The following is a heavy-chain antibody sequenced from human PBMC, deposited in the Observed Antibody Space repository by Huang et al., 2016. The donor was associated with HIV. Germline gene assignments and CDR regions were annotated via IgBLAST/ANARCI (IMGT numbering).Heavy chain of an antibody. D-gene: IGHD3-22*01. Sequence: QVQLVQSGSELRKPGASVKVSCQASGYTFTRYAMNWVRQAPGQGLEWMGWINTNTGNPTYAQAFTGRFVLSLDTSVSTAYLQISSLEAEDTAVYYCARDYYDSRGYDIHAVVDYWGQGTLFTVSS. CDR2: INTNTGNP. J-gene: IGHJ4*02. CDR3: ARDYYDSRGYDIHAVVDY. V-gene: IGHV7-4-1*02. CDR1: GYTFTRYA.